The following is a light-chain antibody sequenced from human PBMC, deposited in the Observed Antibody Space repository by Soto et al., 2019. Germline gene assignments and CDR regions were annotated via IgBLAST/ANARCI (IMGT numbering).Light chain of an antibody. J-gene: IGKJ1*01. Sequence: EIVMTQSPATLSVSPGEGATLSCRASQSVGSNLAWYLQIPGQAPRLVMYAGSTRASGVPARFSGRGSGTEFTLTITALQSEDFAVYYCQQYNDWPRTVGQGTKVYIK. CDR2: AGS. CDR3: QQYNDWPRT. V-gene: IGKV3-15*01. CDR1: QSVGSN.